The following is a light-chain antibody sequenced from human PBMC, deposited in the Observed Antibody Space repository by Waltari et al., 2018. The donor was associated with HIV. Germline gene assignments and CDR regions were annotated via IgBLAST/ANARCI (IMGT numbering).Light chain of an antibody. CDR2: GAS. J-gene: IGKJ1*01. CDR3: QMYSRAPRT. CDR1: QGIGNY. V-gene: IGKV1-27*01. Sequence: DIQMTQSPSSLSASVGDRVTITCRAIQGIGNYLAWYQQKPGKSPELLIHGASTLHSGAPSRFSGRGSGTYFTLTITSLQPEDAASYFCQMYSRAPRTFGHGTKVEIK.